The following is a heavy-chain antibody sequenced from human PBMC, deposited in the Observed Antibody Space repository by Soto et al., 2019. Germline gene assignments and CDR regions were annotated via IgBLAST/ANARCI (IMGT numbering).Heavy chain of an antibody. Sequence: QVQLQESGPGLVKPSQTLSLTCTVSGGSISSGGYYWSWIRQHPGKGLEWIGYIYYSGSTYYNPSLKSRVTIAVDTSKNQFSLKLSSVTAADTAVYYCARATRGYEVYGMDVWGQGTTVTVSS. CDR1: GGSISSGGYY. J-gene: IGHJ6*02. V-gene: IGHV4-31*03. CDR2: IYYSGST. CDR3: ARATRGYEVYGMDV. D-gene: IGHD5-18*01.